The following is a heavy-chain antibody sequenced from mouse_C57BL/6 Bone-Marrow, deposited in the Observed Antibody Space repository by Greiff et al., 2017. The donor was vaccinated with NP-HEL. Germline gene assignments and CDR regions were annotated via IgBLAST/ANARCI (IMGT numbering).Heavy chain of an antibody. CDR1: GFSLTSYG. D-gene: IGHD2-5*01. CDR2: IWSGGST. V-gene: IGHV2-2*01. CDR3: ARRNYSNYVDAMDY. Sequence: VQLQESGPGLVQPSQSLSITCTVSGFSLTSYGVHWVRQSPGKGLEWLGVIWSGGSTDYNAAFISRLSISKDNSKSQVFFKMNSLQADDTAIYYCARRNYSNYVDAMDYWGQGTSVTVSS. J-gene: IGHJ4*01.